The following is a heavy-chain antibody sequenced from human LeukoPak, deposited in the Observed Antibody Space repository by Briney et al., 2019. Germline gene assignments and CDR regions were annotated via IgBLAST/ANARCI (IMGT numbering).Heavy chain of an antibody. D-gene: IGHD3-10*01. CDR3: ARRKGPYGSGTYYDS. CDR1: GFPFDDYG. Sequence: GGSLRLSCAASGFPFDDYGMSWVRLAPGQGLEWVSGVSWNGAYTEYADSVRGRFTISRDNAKKSLYLQMNSLRVDDTALYYCARRKGPYGSGTYYDSWGQGTLVIVSS. CDR2: VSWNGAYT. V-gene: IGHV3-20*04. J-gene: IGHJ4*02.